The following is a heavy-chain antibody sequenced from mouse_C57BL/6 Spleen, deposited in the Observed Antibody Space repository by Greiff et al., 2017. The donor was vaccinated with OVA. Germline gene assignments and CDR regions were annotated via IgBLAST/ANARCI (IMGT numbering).Heavy chain of an antibody. CDR2: IYPGDGDT. CDR1: GYAFSSYW. D-gene: IGHD2-3*01. CDR3: ARLVTTNWYFDV. V-gene: IGHV1-80*01. J-gene: IGHJ1*03. Sequence: VKLQESGAELVKPGASVKISCKASGYAFSSYWMNWVKQRPGKGLEWIGQIYPGDGDTNYNGKFKGKATLTADKSSSTAYMQLSSLTSEDSAVYFCARLVTTNWYFDVWGTGTTVTVSS.